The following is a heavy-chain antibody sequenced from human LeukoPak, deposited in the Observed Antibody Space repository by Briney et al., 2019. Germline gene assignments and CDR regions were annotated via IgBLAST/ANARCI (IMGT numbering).Heavy chain of an antibody. CDR1: GGSISTNAYY. CDR3: ARAPFDWLSRAEYYFDY. D-gene: IGHD3-9*01. V-gene: IGHV4-39*07. Sequence: SETLSLTCTVSGGSISTNAYYWGWIRQPPGKGLEWIGSIYYSGSTYYNPSLKGRVTISVDTSKNQFSLKLSSVTAADTAVYYCARAPFDWLSRAEYYFDYWGQGTLVTVSS. J-gene: IGHJ4*02. CDR2: IYYSGST.